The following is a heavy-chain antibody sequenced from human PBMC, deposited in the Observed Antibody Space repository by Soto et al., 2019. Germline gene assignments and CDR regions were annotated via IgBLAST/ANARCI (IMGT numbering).Heavy chain of an antibody. CDR1: GGSFSGYY. Sequence: PSGTLSLTCAVYGGSFSGYYWTWIRQPPGTGLEWIGEINHSGSTNYNPSLKSRVTISVDTSKNQFSLTLTSVTAADTALYYCARDKLTGLFDYWGQGTLVTVSS. J-gene: IGHJ4*02. CDR3: ARDKLTGLFDY. D-gene: IGHD2-8*02. CDR2: INHSGST. V-gene: IGHV4-34*01.